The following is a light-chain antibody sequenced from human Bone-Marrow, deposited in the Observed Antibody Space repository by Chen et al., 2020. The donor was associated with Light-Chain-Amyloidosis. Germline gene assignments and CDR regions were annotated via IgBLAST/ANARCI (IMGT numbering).Light chain of an antibody. CDR1: QSIDNNY. CDR3: QQYGSSPRT. CDR2: GAS. V-gene: IGKV3-20*01. J-gene: IGKJ1*01. Sequence: IVLTQSPGTLSLSPGERATLSCRASQSIDNNYLAWYQQKPGQAPRLLIYGASSRATGIPDRFSGSGSGTDFTLTISRLEPEDSAVYYCQQYGSSPRTFGQGTKVEIK.